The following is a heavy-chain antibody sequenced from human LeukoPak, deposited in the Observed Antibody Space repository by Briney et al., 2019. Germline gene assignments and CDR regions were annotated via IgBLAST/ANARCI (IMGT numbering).Heavy chain of an antibody. CDR3: ARYYYDSSGYLGY. CDR2: IRYDGSNK. D-gene: IGHD3-22*01. V-gene: IGHV3-30*02. J-gene: IGHJ4*02. CDR1: GFTFSSYG. Sequence: GGSLRLSCAASGFTFSSYGMHWVRQAPGKGLEWVAFIRYDGSNKYYADSVKGRFTISRDNSKNTLYLQMNSLRAEDTAVYYCARYYYDSSGYLGYWGQGTLVTVSS.